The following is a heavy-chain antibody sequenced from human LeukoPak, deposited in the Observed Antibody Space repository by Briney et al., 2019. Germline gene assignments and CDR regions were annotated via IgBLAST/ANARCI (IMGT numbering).Heavy chain of an antibody. V-gene: IGHV1-46*01. D-gene: IGHD6-13*01. Sequence: VASVKASCKASGYTFTSYYMHWVRQAPGQGLEWMGMINPSGGSTTFAQKFQGRVTMTRDTSTGTVYMELSSLRSEDTAVYYCARDAHSTSWSTAFDYWGQGTLVTVSS. CDR1: GYTFTSYY. J-gene: IGHJ4*02. CDR3: ARDAHSTSWSTAFDY. CDR2: INPSGGST.